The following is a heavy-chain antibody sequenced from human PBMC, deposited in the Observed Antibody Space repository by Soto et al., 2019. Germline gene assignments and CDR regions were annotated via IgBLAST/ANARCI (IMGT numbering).Heavy chain of an antibody. V-gene: IGHV4-59*08. CDR2: MYNTGST. J-gene: IGHJ4*02. CDR3: ARQHYYDSSGYYTWN. Sequence: PSETLSLTCTVSGGSISRYYWSWIRQPPGKGLEWIGYMYNTGSTVYNPSFKSRVTISVDTSKNQFSLKLSSVTAADTAVYYCARQHYYDSSGYYTWNWGQGTLVTVSS. CDR1: GGSISRYY. D-gene: IGHD3-22*01.